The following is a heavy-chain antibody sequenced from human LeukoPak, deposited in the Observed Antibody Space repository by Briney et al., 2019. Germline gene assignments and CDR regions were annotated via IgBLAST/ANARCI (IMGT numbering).Heavy chain of an antibody. CDR3: ARGRHLTLDGDWYFDL. V-gene: IGHV4-59*12. J-gene: IGHJ2*01. Sequence: PSETLSLTCTVSGGSISSYYWSWIRQPPGKGLEWIGYIYYSGSTNYNPSLKSRVTISVDTSKNQFSLKLSSVAAADTAVYYCARGRHLTLDGDWYFDLWGRGTLVTVSS. CDR2: IYYSGST. CDR1: GGSISSYY. D-gene: IGHD3-3*02.